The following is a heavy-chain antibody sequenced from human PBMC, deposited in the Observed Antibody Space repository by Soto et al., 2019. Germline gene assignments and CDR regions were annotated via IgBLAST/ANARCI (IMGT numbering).Heavy chain of an antibody. CDR3: AKDGASGSYPPYYYFGMDV. CDR1: GFTFSSYA. D-gene: IGHD1-26*01. V-gene: IGHV3-23*01. CDR2: ISGRGGNA. J-gene: IGHJ6*02. Sequence: EVQLLESGGGLVQPGGSLRLSCAASGFTFSSYAMSWVRQAPGKGLERVSTISGRGGNAYYADTVKGGFSISRDNSKNTLGLLRNSLRADDTAVYYCAKDGASGSYPPYYYFGMDVWGQGTTVTVSS.